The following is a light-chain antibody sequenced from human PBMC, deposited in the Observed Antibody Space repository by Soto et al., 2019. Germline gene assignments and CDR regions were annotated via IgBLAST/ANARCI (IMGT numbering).Light chain of an antibody. CDR3: QQRANWPLT. CDR2: DAS. CDR1: QSVGSF. J-gene: IGKJ4*01. Sequence: EIVLTQSPATLSLSPGERATLSCRASQSVGSFLAWYHQKPGQAPRLLVYDASNRATGIPARFSGSGSGTDFTLTITSLEPEDFGVYYCQQRANWPLTFGGGTKVEIK. V-gene: IGKV3-11*01.